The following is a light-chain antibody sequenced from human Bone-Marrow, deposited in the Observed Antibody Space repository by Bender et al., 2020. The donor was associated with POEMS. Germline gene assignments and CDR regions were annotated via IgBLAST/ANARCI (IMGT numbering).Light chain of an antibody. V-gene: IGLV1-44*01. CDR3: AAWDDSLDGWV. CDR2: GND. CDR1: SSNIGSQI. Sequence: QSVLTQSPSASGTPGQRVIISCSGSSSNIGSQIVNWYQQFPGTAPKLLLYGNDQRPSGVPGRFSGSKSGASASLVISGLQSEDESDYYCAAWDDSLDGWVFGGGTRLTVL. J-gene: IGLJ3*02.